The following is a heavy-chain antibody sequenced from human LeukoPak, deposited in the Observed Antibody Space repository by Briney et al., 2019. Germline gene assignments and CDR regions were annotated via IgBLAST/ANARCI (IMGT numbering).Heavy chain of an antibody. D-gene: IGHD3-10*01. Sequence: GGSLRLSCAASGFTFSNAWMSWVRQSPGKGLEWVGRIKSKTDGGTIDYAAPVKDRFTISRDDSRNTLYLQMNSLKIEDTAMYYCTTSVRGGLFSDDYWGQGTLVTVSS. CDR2: IKSKTDGGTI. CDR1: GFTFSNAW. V-gene: IGHV3-15*01. CDR3: TTSVRGGLFSDDY. J-gene: IGHJ4*02.